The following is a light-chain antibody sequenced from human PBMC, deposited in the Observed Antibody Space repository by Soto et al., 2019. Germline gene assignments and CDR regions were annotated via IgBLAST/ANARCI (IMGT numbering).Light chain of an antibody. CDR2: EVT. V-gene: IGLV2-8*01. Sequence: QSALTQPASVSGSPGQSVTISCTGTSSDVGGHNYVSWYQQHPGKAPKLIIYEVTKRPSGVPDRFSGSKSGNTASLTVSGLQAEDEADYYCSSYGGSDNFYVFGSGTKVTVL. CDR3: SSYGGSDNFYV. CDR1: SSDVGGHNY. J-gene: IGLJ1*01.